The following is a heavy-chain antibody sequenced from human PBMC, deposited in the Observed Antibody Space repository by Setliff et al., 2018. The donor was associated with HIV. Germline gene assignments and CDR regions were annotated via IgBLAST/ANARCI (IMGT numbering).Heavy chain of an antibody. V-gene: IGHV4-39*01. CDR2: INYSGTT. D-gene: IGHD5-12*01. CDR3: TRLAGGYADY. Sequence: PSATLSLTCTVSGGSISSTNYFWGWIRQPPGKGLEWIGQINYSGTTRYNPSLRSRVTISVDTPSNQFSLKMSSVTAADTAVYYCTRLAGGYADYWGQGTLVTVSS. CDR1: GGSISSTNYF. J-gene: IGHJ4*02.